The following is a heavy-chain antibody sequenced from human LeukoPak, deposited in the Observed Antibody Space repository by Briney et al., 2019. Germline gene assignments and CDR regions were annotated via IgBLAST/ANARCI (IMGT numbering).Heavy chain of an antibody. J-gene: IGHJ4*02. CDR2: INHSGST. V-gene: IGHV4-4*02. Sequence: SGTLSLTCVVSGGSISSNNWWSWVRQSPGKGLEWIGEINHSGSTNYNPSLKSRVTISVDRSKNQFSLKLSSVTAADTAVYYCARDNWNSAAETDYWGQGTLVTVSS. CDR1: GGSISSNNW. D-gene: IGHD6-13*01. CDR3: ARDNWNSAAETDY.